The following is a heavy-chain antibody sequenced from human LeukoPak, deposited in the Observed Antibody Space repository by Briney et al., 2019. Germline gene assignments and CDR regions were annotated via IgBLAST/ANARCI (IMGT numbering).Heavy chain of an antibody. V-gene: IGHV3-23*01. CDR3: AKDKWWFGEYDAFDI. CDR2: ISPSGGIT. CDR1: GFTFSSHG. D-gene: IGHD3-10*01. J-gene: IGHJ3*02. Sequence: GGSLRLSCAASGFTFSSHGMNWVRQAPGKGLEWVSGISPSGGITYYADSAKDRFTISRDNSKNTLYLQMNSLRAEDTAVYYCAKDKWWFGEYDAFDIWGQGTMVTVSS.